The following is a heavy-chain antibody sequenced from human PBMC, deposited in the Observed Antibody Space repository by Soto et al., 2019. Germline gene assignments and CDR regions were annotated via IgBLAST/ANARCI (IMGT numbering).Heavy chain of an antibody. D-gene: IGHD3-9*01. V-gene: IGHV1-3*01. J-gene: IGHJ4*02. CDR1: GYTFTSYA. CDR3: ARDAPEYYDILTGPPSPFDY. CDR2: INAGNGNT. Sequence: ASVKVSCKASGYTFTSYAMHWVRQAPGQRLEWMGWINAGNGNTKYSQKFQGRVTITRDTSASTAYMELSSLRSEDTAVYYCARDAPEYYDILTGPPSPFDYWGQGTLVTVSS.